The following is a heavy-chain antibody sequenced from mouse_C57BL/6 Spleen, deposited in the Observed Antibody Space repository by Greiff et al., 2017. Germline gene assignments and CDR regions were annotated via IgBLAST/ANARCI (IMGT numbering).Heavy chain of an antibody. CDR2: IDPSDSYT. J-gene: IGHJ4*01. CDR3: ARWANAMDY. Sequence: QVQLKQPGAELVMPGASVKLSCKASGYTFTSYWMHWVKQRPGQGLEWIGEIDPSDSYTNYNQKFKGKSTLTVDKSSSTAYMQLSSLTSEDSAVYYCARWANAMDYWGQGTSVTVSS. CDR1: GYTFTSYW. V-gene: IGHV1-69*01.